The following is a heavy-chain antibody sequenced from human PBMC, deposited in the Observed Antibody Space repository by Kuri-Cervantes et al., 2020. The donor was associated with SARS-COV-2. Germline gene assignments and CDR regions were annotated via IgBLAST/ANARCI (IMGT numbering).Heavy chain of an antibody. D-gene: IGHD7-27*01. CDR2: IDSSSYYI. Sequence: GESLKISCAASGFTFKSYAMNWIRQAPGKGLEWVASIDSSSYYIYHADSVKGRLTISRDNAKTSLYLQMNSLKPEDTAVYYCAREEGGELGEAFDYWGQGALVTVSS. J-gene: IGHJ4*02. V-gene: IGHV3-21*01. CDR3: AREEGGELGEAFDY. CDR1: GFTFKSYA.